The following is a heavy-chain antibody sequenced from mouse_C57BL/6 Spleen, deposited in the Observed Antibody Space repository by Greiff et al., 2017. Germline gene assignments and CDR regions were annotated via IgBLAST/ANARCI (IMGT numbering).Heavy chain of an antibody. Sequence: VQLQQSGPELVKPGASVKISCKASGYSFTGYYMNWVKQSPEKSLEWIGEINPSTGGTTYNQKFKAKATLTVDKSSSTAYMQLKSLTTENSAVYYWARCSSGPWFAYWGQGTLVTVSA. CDR3: ARCSSGPWFAY. CDR1: GYSFTGYY. V-gene: IGHV1-42*01. J-gene: IGHJ3*01. CDR2: INPSTGGT. D-gene: IGHD3-2*02.